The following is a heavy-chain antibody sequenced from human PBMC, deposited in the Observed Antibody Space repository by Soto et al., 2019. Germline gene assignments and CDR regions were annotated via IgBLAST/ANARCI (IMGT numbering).Heavy chain of an antibody. CDR3: VMVDNYVTPTPQDV. CDR1: GYIFVNYG. CDR2: ISPYTGNT. V-gene: IGHV1-18*01. Sequence: QVQLVQSGDEVKKPGASVKVSCKASGYIFVNYGIAWVRQAPGQGLEWMGWISPYTGNTHSATKVQGRLTMTTDTTTITAYMDLGRMTSDDPAVYYCVMVDNYVTPTPQDVWGQGTTVTVSS. D-gene: IGHD3-16*01. J-gene: IGHJ6*02.